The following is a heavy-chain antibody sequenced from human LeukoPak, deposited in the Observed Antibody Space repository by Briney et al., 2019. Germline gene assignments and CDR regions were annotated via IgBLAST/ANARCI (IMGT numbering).Heavy chain of an antibody. CDR3: AKGEAYGDDPFDY. V-gene: IGHV3-30*18. D-gene: IGHD4-17*01. Sequence: GGSLRLPCAASGFTFDDYAMHWVRQAPGKGLEWVAVISYDGSNKYYADSVKGRFTISRDNSKNTLYLQMNSLRAEDTAVYYCAKGEAYGDDPFDYWGQGTLVTVSS. CDR2: ISYDGSNK. J-gene: IGHJ4*02. CDR1: GFTFDDYA.